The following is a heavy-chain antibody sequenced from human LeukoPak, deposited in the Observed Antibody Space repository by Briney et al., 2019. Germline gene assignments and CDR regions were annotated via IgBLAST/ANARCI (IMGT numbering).Heavy chain of an antibody. V-gene: IGHV3-74*01. J-gene: IGHJ4*02. D-gene: IGHD2-15*01. Sequence: GGSLRLSCAASGFTFSSYWMHWVRQAPGKGLVWVSRINSDGSSTSYADSVKGRFTISSDNDKNTLYLQMNSLRAEDTAVYYCAIAVRPGGSPVRYWGQGTLVTVSS. CDR1: GFTFSSYW. CDR2: INSDGSST. CDR3: AIAVRPGGSPVRY.